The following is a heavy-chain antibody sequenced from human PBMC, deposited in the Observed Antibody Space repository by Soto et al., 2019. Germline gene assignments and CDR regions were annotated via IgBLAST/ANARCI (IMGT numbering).Heavy chain of an antibody. CDR1: GLTLSNHA. J-gene: IGHJ4*02. Sequence: GGSLRLSCAASGLTLSNHAMTWVRQAPGKGLDWVSTVSEYGDVTYYADSVRGRFTISRDNSKNTLYLQLDNLRVEDTAVYYCVPGSSGTRGEDSWGPGVVVTVSS. CDR3: VPGSSGTRGEDS. V-gene: IGHV3-23*01. CDR2: VSEYGDVT. D-gene: IGHD3-10*01.